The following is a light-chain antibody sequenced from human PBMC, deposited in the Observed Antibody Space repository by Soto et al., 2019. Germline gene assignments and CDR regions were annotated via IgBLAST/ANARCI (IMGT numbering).Light chain of an antibody. Sequence: EIVLTQSPGTLSLSPGERATLSCRASQSVSLNYLAWYQQKPGQTPRLLISGASSRATGIPDRFSAGGSGTDFTLIITRMEPEDFVVYFCQQYGSSPYTFGQGTKLEIK. J-gene: IGKJ2*01. CDR1: QSVSLNY. V-gene: IGKV3-20*01. CDR2: GAS. CDR3: QQYGSSPYT.